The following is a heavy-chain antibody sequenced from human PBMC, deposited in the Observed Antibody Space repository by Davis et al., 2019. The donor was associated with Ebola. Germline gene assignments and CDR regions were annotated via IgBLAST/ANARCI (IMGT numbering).Heavy chain of an antibody. CDR1: GFTFSSYG. CDR3: AGKTGFSY. V-gene: IGHV3-30*03. D-gene: IGHD3-3*01. CDR2: ISYDGSNK. J-gene: IGHJ4*02. Sequence: GESLKISCAASGFTFSSYGMHWVRQAPGKGLEWVAVISYDGSNKYYADSVKGRFTISRDNSKNTLYLQMNSLGAEDTAVYYCAGKTGFSYWGQGTLVTVSS.